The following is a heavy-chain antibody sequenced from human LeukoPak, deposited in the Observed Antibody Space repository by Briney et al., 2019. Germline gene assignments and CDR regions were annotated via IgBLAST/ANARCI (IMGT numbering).Heavy chain of an antibody. CDR2: ISYDGSNK. J-gene: IGHJ4*02. V-gene: IGHV3-30*04. Sequence: WXXQAPGKGXEWVAVISYDGSNKYYADSVKGRFTISRDNSKNTLYLQMNSLRAEDTAVYYCARHLGSGSDYWGQGTLVTVSS. CDR3: ARHLGSGSDY. D-gene: IGHD3-10*01.